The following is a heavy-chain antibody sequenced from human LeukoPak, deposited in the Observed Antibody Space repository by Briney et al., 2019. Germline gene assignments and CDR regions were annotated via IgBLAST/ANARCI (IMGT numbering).Heavy chain of an antibody. J-gene: IGHJ6*02. CDR1: GFTFSSYG. D-gene: IGHD3-16*02. CDR3: ARVITDYYYGMDV. CDR2: ISGSRNYI. V-gene: IGHV3-21*01. Sequence: PGGSLRLSCAASGFTFSSYGMHWVRQAPGKGLEWVSSISGSRNYIYNADSVKGRFTISRDNAQNSLYLQMNSLRAEDTAVYYCARVITDYYYGMDVWGQGTTVTVSS.